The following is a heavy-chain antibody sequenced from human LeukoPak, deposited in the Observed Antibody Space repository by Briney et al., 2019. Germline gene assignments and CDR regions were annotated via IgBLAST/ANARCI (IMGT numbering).Heavy chain of an antibody. V-gene: IGHV3-9*01. CDR3: AKGSSSVAKTDTFDY. CDR1: GFTFDDYA. Sequence: GGSLRLSCAASGFTFDDYAMHWVRQAPGKGLEWVSGISWNSGSIGYADSVKGRFTISRDNAKNSLYLQMNSLRAEDTALYYCAKGSSSVAKTDTFDYWGQGTLVTVSS. CDR2: ISWNSGSI. D-gene: IGHD1-14*01. J-gene: IGHJ4*02.